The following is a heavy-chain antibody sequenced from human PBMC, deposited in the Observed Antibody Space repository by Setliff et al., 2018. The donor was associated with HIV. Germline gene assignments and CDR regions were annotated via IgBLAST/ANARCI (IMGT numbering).Heavy chain of an antibody. Sequence: ASVKVSCKASGYIFSDYYIHWVRQTPGQGLEWMGRINPSGGSTSYAQKFQGRVTMTRDTSTSTVYMELSSLRSEDTAVYYCARGGPLITMVRGVLRWFDPWGQGTLVTVSS. V-gene: IGHV1-46*01. D-gene: IGHD3-10*01. J-gene: IGHJ5*02. CDR3: ARGGPLITMVRGVLRWFDP. CDR1: GYIFSDYY. CDR2: INPSGGST.